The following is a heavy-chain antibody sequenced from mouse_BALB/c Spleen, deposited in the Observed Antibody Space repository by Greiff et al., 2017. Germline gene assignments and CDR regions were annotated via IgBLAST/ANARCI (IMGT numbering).Heavy chain of an antibody. CDR1: GYTFTAYY. CDR3: ARGLGRDWFAY. J-gene: IGHJ3*01. CDR2: IYPGSGNT. D-gene: IGHD4-1*01. V-gene: IGHV1-77*01. Sequence: VLLVESGAELARPGASVKLSCQASGYTFTAYYIHWVKQRPGQGLAWIGEIYPGSGNTYYNEKFKGKATLTADKSSSPAYMQRSSLTSEDSAVYFGARGLGRDWFAYWGQGTLVTVSA.